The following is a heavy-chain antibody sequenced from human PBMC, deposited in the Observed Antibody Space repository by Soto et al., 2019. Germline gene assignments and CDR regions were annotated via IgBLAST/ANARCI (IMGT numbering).Heavy chain of an antibody. CDR1: GCSISSYY. CDR2: IYYSGST. Sequence: PXETLSLTCTVAGCSISSYYWSWIRQPPGKGLEWIGYIYYSGSTNYNPSLKSRVTISVDTSKNQFSLKLSSVTAADTAVYYCARERGFSSGWYHLGNWFDHWGQGTLVTVSS. D-gene: IGHD6-19*01. J-gene: IGHJ5*02. CDR3: ARERGFSSGWYHLGNWFDH. V-gene: IGHV4-59*01.